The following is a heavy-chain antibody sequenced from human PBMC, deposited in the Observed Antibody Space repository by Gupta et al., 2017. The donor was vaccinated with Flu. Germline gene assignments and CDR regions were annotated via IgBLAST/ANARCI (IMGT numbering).Heavy chain of an antibody. J-gene: IGHJ4*02. Sequence: EVQLVESGGGLVQPGGSLRLSCVVSRSTLCYHHLVWVRPAPGKGLEWIGRSKNRATSYTTVYAASVEGRVTFSRDDSKNSVNLQMNSLKTEDTAVYYCTRLNFYDGSGYYNDFWGQGTLVAVSS. CDR3: TRLNFYDGSGYYNDF. V-gene: IGHV3-72*01. CDR2: SKNRATSYTT. CDR1: RSTLCYHH. D-gene: IGHD3-22*01.